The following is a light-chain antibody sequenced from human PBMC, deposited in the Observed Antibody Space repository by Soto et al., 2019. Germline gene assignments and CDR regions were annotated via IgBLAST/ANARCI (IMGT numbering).Light chain of an antibody. Sequence: DIQMTQSPSTLSASVGDRVTITCRASQSISSWLAWYQQKPGEAPKLLIYDASSLESGVPSRFSGSGSGTEFTLTISSLQPDDFATYHCQQYNSYPYTFGQGTKVDIK. V-gene: IGKV1-5*01. CDR1: QSISSW. J-gene: IGKJ2*01. CDR3: QQYNSYPYT. CDR2: DAS.